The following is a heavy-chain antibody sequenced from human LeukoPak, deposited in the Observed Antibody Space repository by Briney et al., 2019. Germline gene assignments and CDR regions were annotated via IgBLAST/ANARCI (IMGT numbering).Heavy chain of an antibody. D-gene: IGHD6-13*01. CDR1: GGSFSGYY. V-gene: IGHV4-34*01. CDR2: INHSGST. J-gene: IGHJ5*02. CDR3: ARGFSSSWYPGPLNWFDP. Sequence: PSETLSLTCAVYGGSFSGYYWSWIRQPPGKGLEWIGEINHSGSTNYNPSLKSRVTTSVDTSKNQFSLKLSSVTAADTAVYYCARGFSSSWYPGPLNWFDPWGQGTLVTVSS.